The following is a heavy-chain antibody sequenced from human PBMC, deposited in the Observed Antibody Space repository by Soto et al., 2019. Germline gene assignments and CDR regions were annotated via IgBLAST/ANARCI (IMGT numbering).Heavy chain of an antibody. Sequence: QLLLQESGPGLVKPSETLSLTCTVSGGSIISSDYYWGWIRQPPGKGLEWIGTISYTGRTYYNPSLKSRFTISVDTSKNQFSLKLSSVTAADTAVYYCARHADLQTMAGTFDFWDQGTLVTVSS. V-gene: IGHV4-39*01. CDR2: ISYTGRT. J-gene: IGHJ4*02. CDR3: ARHADLQTMAGTFDF. CDR1: GGSIISSDYY. D-gene: IGHD1-1*01.